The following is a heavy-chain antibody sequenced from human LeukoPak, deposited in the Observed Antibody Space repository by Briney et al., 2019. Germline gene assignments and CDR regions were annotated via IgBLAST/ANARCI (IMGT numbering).Heavy chain of an antibody. Sequence: SETLSLTCTASGGSISSYYWSWIRQPPGKGLEWIGYIYTSGSTNYNSSLKSRVTISVDTSKNQFSLKLSSVTAADTAVYYCARQRSIAARPHYYYYMDVWGKGTTVTVSS. CDR3: ARQRSIAARPHYYYYMDV. CDR2: IYTSGST. CDR1: GGSISSYY. J-gene: IGHJ6*03. D-gene: IGHD6-6*01. V-gene: IGHV4-4*09.